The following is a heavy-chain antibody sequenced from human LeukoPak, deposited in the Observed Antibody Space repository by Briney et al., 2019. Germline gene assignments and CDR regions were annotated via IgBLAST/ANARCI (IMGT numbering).Heavy chain of an antibody. J-gene: IGHJ4*01. CDR2: ISGSGGTT. Sequence: PGGSLRPSCAASGFTSRSYAMSWVRQAPGKGLEWVSAISGSGGTTYYADSVKGRFTISRDNSKNTLFLQMNSLRAEDTAVYYCAKEHRPESSGYTPYWDFWGQATLVTVSS. D-gene: IGHD3-22*01. V-gene: IGHV3-23*01. CDR3: AKEHRPESSGYTPYWDF. CDR1: GFTSRSYA.